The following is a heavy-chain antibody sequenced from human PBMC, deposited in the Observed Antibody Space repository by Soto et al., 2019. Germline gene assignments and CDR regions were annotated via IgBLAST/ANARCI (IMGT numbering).Heavy chain of an antibody. V-gene: IGHV4-30-2*01. D-gene: IGHD6-19*01. CDR1: GGSISSGGYF. J-gene: IGHJ4*02. CDR3: ARAGGLGAVAVDY. Sequence: SETLPHTCAVSGGSISSGGYFWSWIRQPPGKGLEWIGYIYHSGSTYYNPSLKSRVTISVDRSKNQFSLKLSSVTAADTAVYYCARAGGLGAVAVDYWGQGTLVTVSS. CDR2: IYHSGST.